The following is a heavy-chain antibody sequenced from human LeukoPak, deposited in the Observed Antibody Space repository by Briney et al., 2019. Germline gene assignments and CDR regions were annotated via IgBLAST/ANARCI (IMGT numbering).Heavy chain of an antibody. CDR2: ITGSGGST. CDR1: GFTFSSYA. J-gene: IGHJ4*02. Sequence: GGSLTLSCAASGFTFSSYAMNWVRQAPGKGLEWVSGITGSGGSTYYADSVKGRFTISRDNSNNTLYMQMNSPRAEDTAVYYCAKDSAPHYGAADCWGQGTLVTVSS. D-gene: IGHD4-17*01. CDR3: AKDSAPHYGAADC. V-gene: IGHV3-23*01.